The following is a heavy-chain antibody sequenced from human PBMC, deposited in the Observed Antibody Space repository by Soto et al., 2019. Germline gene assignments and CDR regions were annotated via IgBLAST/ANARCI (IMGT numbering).Heavy chain of an antibody. CDR3: ARDLAKGGGSAGFGH. J-gene: IGHJ4*02. D-gene: IGHD2-15*01. V-gene: IGHV1-2*02. CDR1: GYTFTGYY. CDR2: INPNSGGT. Sequence: GASVKVSCKASGYTFTGYYIHWVRQAPGQGLEWMGWINPNSGGTKYPQKFQGRVTMTRDTSIRTVYMSLTGLKSDDTAVYFCARDLAKGGGSAGFGHWGQGTLVTVSS.